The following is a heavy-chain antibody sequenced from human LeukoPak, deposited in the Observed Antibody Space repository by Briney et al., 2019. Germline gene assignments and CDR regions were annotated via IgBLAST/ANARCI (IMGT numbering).Heavy chain of an antibody. CDR2: ISSSGSTI. CDR1: GFTFSDYY. J-gene: IGHJ3*02. Sequence: PGGSLRLSCAASGFTFSDYYMSWIRQAPGRGLEWVSYISSSGSTIYYADSVKGRFTISRDNSKNTLYLLLNSLRAEDTAVYYCAKDLREYTSSPRNAFHIWGQGTMVTVSS. V-gene: IGHV3-11*01. CDR3: AKDLREYTSSPRNAFHI. D-gene: IGHD6-6*01.